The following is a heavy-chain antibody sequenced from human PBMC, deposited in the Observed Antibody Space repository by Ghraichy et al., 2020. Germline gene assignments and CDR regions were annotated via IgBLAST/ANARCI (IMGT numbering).Heavy chain of an antibody. CDR1: GFTFSSHA. J-gene: IGHJ4*02. V-gene: IGHV3-23*01. Sequence: GGSLRLSCAASGFTFSSHAMSWVRQAPGKGLEWVSGISGSGGSTYYADSVKGRFTISRDNSKNTLYLQMNSLRAEDTAVYYCAKAPLVIPAGGFSLDYWGQGTLVTVSS. D-gene: IGHD6-13*01. CDR2: ISGSGGST. CDR3: AKAPLVIPAGGFSLDY.